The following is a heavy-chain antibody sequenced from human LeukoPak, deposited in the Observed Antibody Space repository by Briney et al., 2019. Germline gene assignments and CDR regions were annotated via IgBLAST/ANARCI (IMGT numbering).Heavy chain of an antibody. Sequence: GASVKVSCKASGGTFSSYAISWVRQAPGQGLEWMGGIIPIFGTANYAQKFQGRVTITADESTSTAYMELSSLRSEDTAVYYRALAVQGYCSGGSCYDYWGQGTLVTVSS. CDR1: GGTFSSYA. J-gene: IGHJ4*02. V-gene: IGHV1-69*13. CDR3: ALAVQGYCSGGSCYDY. CDR2: IIPIFGTA. D-gene: IGHD2-15*01.